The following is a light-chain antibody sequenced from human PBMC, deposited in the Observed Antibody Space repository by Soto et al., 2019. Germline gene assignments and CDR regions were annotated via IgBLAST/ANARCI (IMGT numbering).Light chain of an antibody. V-gene: IGLV2-8*01. CDR2: EVN. J-gene: IGLJ1*01. Sequence: QSALTQPPSASGSPGQSVTISCTGTSSDVGGYNYVSWYQQHLGKVPKLMVYEVNKRPSGVPDRFTGSKSGNTASLTVAGLQAEDEADYYCTSYAGGNNVFGTGTKLTV. CDR1: SSDVGGYNY. CDR3: TSYAGGNNV.